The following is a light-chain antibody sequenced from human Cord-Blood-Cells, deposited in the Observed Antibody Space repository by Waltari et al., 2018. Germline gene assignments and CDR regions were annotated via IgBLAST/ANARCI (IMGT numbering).Light chain of an antibody. Sequence: QSALTQPASVSGSPGQSITISCTGTSSDVGGYNYVSWSQQHPGKAPKLMIYYVSKRPSGVSNRFSGSRSGNTASLTICGLQAEDEADYYCSSYTSSSTVVFGGGTKLTVL. CDR2: YVS. CDR1: SSDVGGYNY. J-gene: IGLJ2*01. CDR3: SSYTSSSTVV. V-gene: IGLV2-14*01.